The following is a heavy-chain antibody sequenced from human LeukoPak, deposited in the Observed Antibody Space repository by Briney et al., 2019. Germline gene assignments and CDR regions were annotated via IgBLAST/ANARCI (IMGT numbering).Heavy chain of an antibody. CDR1: GGSIRNYY. CDR3: ARDIRDYYGSGSYYNGISD. J-gene: IGHJ4*02. Sequence: SETLSLTCTVSGGSIRNYYWSWIRQPPGERLEWIGYIYYTGSTNYNPSLKSRVAISVDTSKNQFSLKLSSVTAADTAVYYCARDIRDYYGSGSYYNGISDWGQGTLVTVSS. D-gene: IGHD3-10*01. V-gene: IGHV4-59*12. CDR2: IYYTGST.